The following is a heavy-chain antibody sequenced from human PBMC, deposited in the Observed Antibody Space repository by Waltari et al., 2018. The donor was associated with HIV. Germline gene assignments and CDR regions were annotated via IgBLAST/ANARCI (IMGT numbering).Heavy chain of an antibody. D-gene: IGHD4-17*01. Sequence: QVQLVQSGAEVKKPGASVKVSCKASGYNFTSYAINWVRPPTGQGLEWLGWMNPNSGNTGYAQRFQGRVTMTRNTSISTAYMELSSLRSEDTAVYFCARGPQDYPKYYFDYWGQGTLVTVSS. CDR1: GYNFTSYA. CDR3: ARGPQDYPKYYFDY. V-gene: IGHV1-8*01. J-gene: IGHJ4*02. CDR2: MNPNSGNT.